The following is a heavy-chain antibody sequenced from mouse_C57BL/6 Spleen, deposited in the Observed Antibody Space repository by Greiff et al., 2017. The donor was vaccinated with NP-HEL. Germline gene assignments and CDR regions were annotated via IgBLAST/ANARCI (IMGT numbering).Heavy chain of an antibody. Sequence: QVQLQQSGAELVKPGASVKMSCKASGYTFTSYWITWVKQRPGQGLEWIGDIYPGSGSTNYNEKFKSKATLTVDTSSSTAYMQLSSLTSEDSAVYYCARTDSNYEGFAYWGQGTLVTVSA. V-gene: IGHV1-55*01. CDR1: GYTFTSYW. CDR3: ARTDSNYEGFAY. D-gene: IGHD2-5*01. CDR2: IYPGSGST. J-gene: IGHJ3*01.